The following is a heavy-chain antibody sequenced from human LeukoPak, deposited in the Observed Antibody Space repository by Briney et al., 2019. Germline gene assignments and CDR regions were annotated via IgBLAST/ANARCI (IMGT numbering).Heavy chain of an antibody. CDR1: GVSFSGYY. CDR3: AERRSGWYLTNWFDP. CDR2: INHSGST. V-gene: IGHV4-34*01. D-gene: IGHD6-19*01. J-gene: IGHJ5*02. Sequence: PSETLSLTCAVYGVSFSGYYWSWIRQPPGKGLEWIGDINHSGSTNYNPSLKSRLTISVDTYKNQFSLKLSSVTAADTAVYYCAERRSGWYLTNWFDPWGQGTLVTVSS.